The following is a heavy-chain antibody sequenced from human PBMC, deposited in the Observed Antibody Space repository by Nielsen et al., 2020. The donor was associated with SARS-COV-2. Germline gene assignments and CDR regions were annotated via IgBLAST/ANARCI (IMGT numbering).Heavy chain of an antibody. J-gene: IGHJ4*02. CDR3: AKDLSYSSSFPSRIFFDY. CDR2: ISGSGGST. D-gene: IGHD6-6*01. CDR1: GFTFSSYA. Sequence: GESLKISCAASGFTFSSYAMSWVRQAPGKGLEWVSAISGSGGSTYYADSVKGRFTISRDNSKNTLYLQMNSLRAEDTAVYYCAKDLSYSSSFPSRIFFDYWGQGTLVTVSS. V-gene: IGHV3-23*01.